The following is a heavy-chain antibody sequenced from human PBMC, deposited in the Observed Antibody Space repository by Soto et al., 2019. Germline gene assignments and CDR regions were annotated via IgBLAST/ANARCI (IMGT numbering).Heavy chain of an antibody. J-gene: IGHJ5*02. CDR2: ITGSGAGS. CDR3: AKAFSISWPNDWFGP. Sequence: EVQLLESGGGWLQPGGSLRLSCAASGFTFSSYAMNWVRQAPGKGLEWVSGITGSGAGSYYSDSVEGRFTISRDNSKNTLYLQMTALRAEDTAVYYCAKAFSISWPNDWFGPWGQGTLVTVSS. CDR1: GFTFSSYA. D-gene: IGHD2-2*01. V-gene: IGHV3-23*01.